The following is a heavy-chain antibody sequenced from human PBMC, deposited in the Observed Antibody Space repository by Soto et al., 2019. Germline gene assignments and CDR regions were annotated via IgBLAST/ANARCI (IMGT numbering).Heavy chain of an antibody. V-gene: IGHV4-31*03. D-gene: IGHD3-10*01. CDR3: ARAPTMVRGAHYPVVYYYYGMDV. Sequence: PSETLSLTCTVSGGSISSGGYYWSWIRQHPGKGLEWIGYIYYSGSTYYNPSLKSRVTISVDTSKNQFSLKLSSVTAADTAVYYCARAPTMVRGAHYPVVYYYYGMDVWGQGTTVTV. J-gene: IGHJ6*02. CDR2: IYYSGST. CDR1: GGSISSGGYY.